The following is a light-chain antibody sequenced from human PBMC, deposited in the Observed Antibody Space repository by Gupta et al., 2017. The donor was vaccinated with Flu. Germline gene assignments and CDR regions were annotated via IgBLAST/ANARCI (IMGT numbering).Light chain of an antibody. CDR3: QQGDTYPLT. Sequence: DIQMTQSPSTLSASVGDRVTITCRASQSFSSWLAWYQQKPGKAPKLLIYKASNLESGVPSRFSGSGSGTEFTLTITSLQPDDFATYYCQQGDTYPLTFGGGTKVEIK. V-gene: IGKV1-5*03. CDR2: KAS. J-gene: IGKJ4*01. CDR1: QSFSSW.